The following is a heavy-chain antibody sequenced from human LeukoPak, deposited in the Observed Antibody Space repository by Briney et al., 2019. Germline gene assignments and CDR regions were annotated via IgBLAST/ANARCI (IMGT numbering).Heavy chain of an antibody. CDR3: ASVGGCSSTSCYRVGWFDP. J-gene: IGHJ5*02. V-gene: IGHV1-69*13. CDR2: IIPIFGTA. D-gene: IGHD2-2*02. Sequence: SVKVSCKASGGTFSSYAISWVRQAPGQGLEWMGGIIPIFGTANYAQKFQGRVTITADESTSTAYMELSSLRSEDTAVYYCASVGGCSSTSCYRVGWFDPWGQGTLVTVSS. CDR1: GGTFSSYA.